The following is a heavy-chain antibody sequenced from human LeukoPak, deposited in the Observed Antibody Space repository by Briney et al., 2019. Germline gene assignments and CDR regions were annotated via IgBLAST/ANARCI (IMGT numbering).Heavy chain of an antibody. D-gene: IGHD1/OR15-1a*01. Sequence: GGSLRLSCAASGFTFDDYGMSWVRQAPGKGLEWVSGINWSGGRTGYADSLKGRFTISRDNAKDTLYLQMNSLRDEDTALYYCARDLTTSDNWGQGTLVTVSS. CDR2: INWSGGRT. CDR3: ARDLTTSDN. CDR1: GFTFDDYG. J-gene: IGHJ4*02. V-gene: IGHV3-20*04.